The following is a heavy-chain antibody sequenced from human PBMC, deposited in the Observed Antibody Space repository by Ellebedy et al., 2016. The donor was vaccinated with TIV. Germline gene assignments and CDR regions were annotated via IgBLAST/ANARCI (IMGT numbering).Heavy chain of an antibody. D-gene: IGHD5-24*01. CDR1: GGSFSDYY. Sequence: SETLSLXXDVSGGSFSDYYWSWIRQPAGKGLEWLGCMYTSGTTHHNPSLKSRVTMSLDTSKKQFSLELSSVTVADTAVYYCATSRDGYKIDYWGPGILVTVSS. J-gene: IGHJ4*02. CDR2: MYTSGTT. CDR3: ATSRDGYKIDY. V-gene: IGHV4-4*07.